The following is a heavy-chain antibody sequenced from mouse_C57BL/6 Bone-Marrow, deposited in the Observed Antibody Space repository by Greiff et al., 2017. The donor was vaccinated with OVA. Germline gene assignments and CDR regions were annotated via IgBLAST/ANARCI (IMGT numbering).Heavy chain of an antibody. CDR1: GYTFTSYW. CDR3: ASLYYYGRKDY. J-gene: IGHJ4*01. CDR2: IYPSDSET. D-gene: IGHD1-1*01. V-gene: IGHV1-61*01. Sequence: QVQLQQPGAELVRPGSSVKLSCKASGYTFTSYWMDWVKQRPGQGLEWIGNIYPSDSETHYNQKFKDKATLTVDKSSSTAYMQLSSLTSEDSAVYYCASLYYYGRKDYWGQGTSVTVSS.